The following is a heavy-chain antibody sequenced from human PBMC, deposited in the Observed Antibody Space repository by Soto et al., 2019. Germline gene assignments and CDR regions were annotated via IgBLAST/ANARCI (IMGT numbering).Heavy chain of an antibody. CDR1: GGSISSYY. Sequence: QVQLQESGPGLVKPSETLSLTCTVSGGSISSYYWSWIRQLPGKGLEWIGYIYYSGTTNYNPSLKSRVTISVDTSKNPFSLKLSSVTAADTAVYYCARDRYLGMATTWGQGTLVTVSA. CDR3: ARDRYLGMATT. V-gene: IGHV4-59*01. CDR2: IYYSGTT. J-gene: IGHJ5*02. D-gene: IGHD5-12*01.